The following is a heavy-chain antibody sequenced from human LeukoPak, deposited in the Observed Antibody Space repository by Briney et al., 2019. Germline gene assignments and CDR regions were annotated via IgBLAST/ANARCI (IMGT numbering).Heavy chain of an antibody. D-gene: IGHD5-18*01. Sequence: SETLSLTCTVSGGSISSYYWSWIRQPAGKGLEWIGRIYTSGSTNYNPSLKGRVTMSVDTSKNQFSLKLSSVTAADTAVYYCARERIQLWSFDYWGQGTLVTVSS. V-gene: IGHV4-4*07. CDR3: ARERIQLWSFDY. J-gene: IGHJ4*02. CDR2: IYTSGST. CDR1: GGSISSYY.